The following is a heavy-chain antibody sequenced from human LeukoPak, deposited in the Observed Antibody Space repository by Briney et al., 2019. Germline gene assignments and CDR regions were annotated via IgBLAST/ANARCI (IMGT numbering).Heavy chain of an antibody. J-gene: IGHJ4*02. Sequence: GGSLRLSCAASGFTVSSNYMSWVRQAPGKGLEWVSVIYSGGSTYYADSVKGRFTISRDNSKNTLYLQMNSLRAEDTAVYYCAKVPYYGSGSHFDYWGQGTLVTVSS. V-gene: IGHV3-53*01. CDR3: AKVPYYGSGSHFDY. CDR2: IYSGGST. CDR1: GFTVSSNY. D-gene: IGHD3-10*01.